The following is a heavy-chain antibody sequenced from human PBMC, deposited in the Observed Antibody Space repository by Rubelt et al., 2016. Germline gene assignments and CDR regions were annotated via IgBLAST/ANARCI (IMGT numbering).Heavy chain of an antibody. V-gene: IGHV1-3*01. J-gene: IGHJ4*02. CDR3: ARDIYSGSYYGY. Sequence: QVQLVQSGAEVKKPGASVKVSCKASGYTFTSYAMHWVRQAPGQRLEWMGWINAGNGNTKYSQKFQGRVTITRDASAGTAYMERSSLRSEDTAVYYCARDIYSGSYYGYWGQGTLVTVSS. CDR2: INAGNGNT. D-gene: IGHD1-26*01. CDR1: GYTFTSYA.